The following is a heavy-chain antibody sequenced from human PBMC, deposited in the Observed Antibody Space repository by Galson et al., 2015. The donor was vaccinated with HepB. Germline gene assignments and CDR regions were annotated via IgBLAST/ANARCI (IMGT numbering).Heavy chain of an antibody. Sequence: SVKVSCKASGYTFTRNYIHWVRQAPGQGLEWMGIINPSGGSTSYAQKFQGRVTMTRDTSTSTAYMQLSSLRSENTAVYYCARGEADDHGDYVYAFDIWGQGTTVIVSS. V-gene: IGHV1-46*01. J-gene: IGHJ3*02. CDR3: ARGEADDHGDYVYAFDI. D-gene: IGHD4-17*01. CDR2: INPSGGST. CDR1: GYTFTRNY.